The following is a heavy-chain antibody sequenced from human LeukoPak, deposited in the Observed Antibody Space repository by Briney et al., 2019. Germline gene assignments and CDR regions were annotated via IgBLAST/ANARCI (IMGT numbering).Heavy chain of an antibody. Sequence: GGSLRLSYAASGFSFSDFNMHWVRQAPGKGLEWVSYITGSNFIYYADSVKGRFTISRDNAKDSLYLQMNSLRAEDTAVYYCARETPYSGSWTDFDYWGQGTLVTVSS. CDR3: ARETPYSGSWTDFDY. D-gene: IGHD6-13*01. J-gene: IGHJ4*02. V-gene: IGHV3-69-1*01. CDR1: GFSFSDFN. CDR2: ITGSNFI.